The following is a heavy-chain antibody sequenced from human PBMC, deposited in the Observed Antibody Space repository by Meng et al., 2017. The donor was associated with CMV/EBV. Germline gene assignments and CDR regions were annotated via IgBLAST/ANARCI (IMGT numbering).Heavy chain of an antibody. Sequence: LSCTVSGGSVSSGSYYWSWIRQPPGKGLEWIGYIYYSGRTNYNPSLKSRVTISVDTSKNQFSLKLSSVTAADTAVYYCARAATIFEYYGMDVWGQGTTVTVSS. CDR3: ARAATIFEYYGMDV. J-gene: IGHJ6*02. V-gene: IGHV4-61*01. CDR1: GGSVSSGSYY. CDR2: IYYSGRT. D-gene: IGHD3-3*01.